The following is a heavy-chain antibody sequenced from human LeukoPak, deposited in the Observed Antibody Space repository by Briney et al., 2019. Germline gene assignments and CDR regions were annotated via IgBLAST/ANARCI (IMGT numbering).Heavy chain of an antibody. V-gene: IGHV4-39*07. CDR1: GGSISSSSYY. CDR3: ARDHSYDSSGYYYGIDY. CDR2: IYYSGST. Sequence: PSETLSLTCTVSGGSISSSSYYWGWIRQPPGKGLEWIGSIYYSGSTYYNPSLKSRVTISVDTSKNQFSLKLSSVTAADTAVYYCARDHSYDSSGYYYGIDYWGQGTLVTVSS. D-gene: IGHD3-22*01. J-gene: IGHJ4*02.